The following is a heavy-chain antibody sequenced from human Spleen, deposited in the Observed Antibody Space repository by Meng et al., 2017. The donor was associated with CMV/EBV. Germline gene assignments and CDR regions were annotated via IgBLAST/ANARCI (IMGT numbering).Heavy chain of an antibody. V-gene: IGHV4-4*02. J-gene: IGHJ3*02. CDR2: ISHSGST. CDR3: AKGESYDILTGYYPLIGAFDI. D-gene: IGHD3-9*01. Sequence: SETLSLTCAVSADSINSHHWWSWVRQPPGKGLEWIGEISHSGSTNYNPSLKSRVTLSVDKSKNHFSLKLSSVTAADTAVYYCAKGESYDILTGYYPLIGAFDIWGQGTMVTVSS. CDR1: ADSINSHHW.